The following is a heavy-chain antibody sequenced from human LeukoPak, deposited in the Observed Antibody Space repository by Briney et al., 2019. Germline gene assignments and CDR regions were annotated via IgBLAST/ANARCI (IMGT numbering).Heavy chain of an antibody. CDR2: VKQDGSKK. Sequence: GGSLRLSCAASGFTFSSYWMTWVRQAPGKGLEWVANVKQDGSKKNYVDSVKGRFTISRDNAKNSLYLQMNSLRAEDTAVYYCATPLDYYDSSGYHQGGDWGQGTLVTVSS. CDR1: GFTFSSYW. V-gene: IGHV3-7*03. D-gene: IGHD3-22*01. CDR3: ATPLDYYDSSGYHQGGD. J-gene: IGHJ4*02.